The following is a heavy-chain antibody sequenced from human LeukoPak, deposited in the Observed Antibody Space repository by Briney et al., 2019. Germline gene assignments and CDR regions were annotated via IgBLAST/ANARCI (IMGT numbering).Heavy chain of an antibody. D-gene: IGHD3-3*01. Sequence: PGESLRLSCAASGFTFSSYWMSWVRLAPGKGLEWVANIKQDGSAKFYVESVKGRFTISRDNAKKSLYLQMNSLRAEDTAVYYCARDGDFWSAQGAFDIWGQGTMVTVSS. CDR1: GFTFSSYW. CDR2: IKQDGSAK. CDR3: ARDGDFWSAQGAFDI. J-gene: IGHJ3*02. V-gene: IGHV3-7*01.